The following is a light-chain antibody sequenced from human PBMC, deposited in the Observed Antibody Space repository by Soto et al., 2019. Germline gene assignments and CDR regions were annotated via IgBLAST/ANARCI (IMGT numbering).Light chain of an antibody. CDR1: QSVSSSY. CDR3: HQRNT. J-gene: IGKJ5*01. Sequence: EIVLTQSPCTLSFSPVERATLSCRASQSVSSSYLAWYQQKPDQAPRLLIYDTSNRATGVPPRFSGSRSGTEFTLTISSVEPEDFAVFYCHQRNTFGQGQRLEIK. CDR2: DTS. V-gene: IGKV3D-20*02.